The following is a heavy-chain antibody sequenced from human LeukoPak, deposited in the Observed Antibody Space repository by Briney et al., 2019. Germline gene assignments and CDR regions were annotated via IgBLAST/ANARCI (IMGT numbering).Heavy chain of an antibody. CDR3: AREGNGPAYYHFYYMDV. Sequence: SETLSLTCTVSGGSVSSGSYYWSWIRQPPGKGLEWIAYIHYSGSTNYNPSLKSRVTTSVDTSKNQFSLKLSSVTAADTAVYYCAREGNGPAYYHFYYMDVWGKGTTVTVSS. V-gene: IGHV4-61*01. CDR1: GGSVSSGSYY. D-gene: IGHD1-1*01. J-gene: IGHJ6*03. CDR2: IHYSGST.